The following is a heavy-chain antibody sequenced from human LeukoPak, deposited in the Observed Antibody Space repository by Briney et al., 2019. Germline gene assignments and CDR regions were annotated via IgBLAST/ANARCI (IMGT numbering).Heavy chain of an antibody. CDR3: ARERVAVAGTRYYYGMDV. D-gene: IGHD6-19*01. V-gene: IGHV3-7*01. Sequence: GGSLRLSCAASGFTFSSYWMSWVRQAPGKGPEWVANIKQDGSEKYYVDSVKGRFTISRDNAKNSLYLQMNSLRAEDTAVYYCARERVAVAGTRYYYGMDVWGQGTTVTVSS. CDR1: GFTFSSYW. CDR2: IKQDGSEK. J-gene: IGHJ6*02.